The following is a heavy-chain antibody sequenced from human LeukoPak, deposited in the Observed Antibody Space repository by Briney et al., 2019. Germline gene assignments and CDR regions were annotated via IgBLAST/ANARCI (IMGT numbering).Heavy chain of an antibody. CDR3: ARHPYYYYGMDV. CDR1: GGSISSYY. CDR2: IYYSGST. J-gene: IGHJ6*02. V-gene: IGHV4-59*08. Sequence: PSETLSLTCTVSGGSISSYYWSRIRQPPGKGLEWIGYIYYSGSTNYNPSLKSRVTISVDTSKNQFSLKLSSVTAADTAVYYCARHPYYYYGMDVWGQGTTVTVSS.